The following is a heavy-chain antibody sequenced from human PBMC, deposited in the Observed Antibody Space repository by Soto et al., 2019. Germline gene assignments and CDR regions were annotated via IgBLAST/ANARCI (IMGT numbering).Heavy chain of an antibody. D-gene: IGHD2-2*02. J-gene: IGHJ4*02. CDR2: IHYSGST. CDR1: GGSVISDTYY. Sequence: SETLSLTCTVSGGSVISDTYYWSWMRQPPGRGLEWIGHIHYSGSTDYNPSLRSRVTISVDTSTNQFSLKLSSVTAADTAVYYCATDAYRYFDSWGQGTPVTVSS. V-gene: IGHV4-61*01. CDR3: ATDAYRYFDS.